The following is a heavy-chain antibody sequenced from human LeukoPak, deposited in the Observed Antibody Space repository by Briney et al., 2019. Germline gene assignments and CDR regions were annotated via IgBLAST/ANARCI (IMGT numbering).Heavy chain of an antibody. Sequence: GASVKVSCKASGYTFTSYDINWVRQATGQGLEWMGWMNPNSGNTGYAQKFQGRVTMTRNTSISTAYMELSRLRSDDTAVYYCARVSLERQLERRDFDYWGQGTLVTVSS. D-gene: IGHD1-1*01. V-gene: IGHV1-8*01. CDR2: MNPNSGNT. J-gene: IGHJ4*02. CDR3: ARVSLERQLERRDFDY. CDR1: GYTFTSYD.